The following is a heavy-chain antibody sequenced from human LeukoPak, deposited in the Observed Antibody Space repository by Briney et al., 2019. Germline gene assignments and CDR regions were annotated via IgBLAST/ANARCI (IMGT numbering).Heavy chain of an antibody. CDR1: GYSISSGYY. Sequence: SETLSLTCTVSGYSISSGYYWGWIRQPAGKGLEWIGRIYTSGSTNYNPSLKSRVTISVDTSKNQFSLKLSSVTAADTAVYYCARTYYDFWSGYQDYWGQGTLVTVSS. D-gene: IGHD3-3*01. CDR2: IYTSGST. J-gene: IGHJ4*02. CDR3: ARTYYDFWSGYQDY. V-gene: IGHV4-61*02.